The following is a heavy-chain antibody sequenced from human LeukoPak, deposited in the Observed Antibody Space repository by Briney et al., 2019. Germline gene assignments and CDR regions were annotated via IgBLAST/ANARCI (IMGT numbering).Heavy chain of an antibody. J-gene: IGHJ6*03. D-gene: IGHD6-13*01. CDR2: ISSSGSTI. V-gene: IGHV3-48*03. CDR3: ARDRAAGRGLYYYYYYMDV. Sequence: GGSLRLSCAASGFTFSSYEMNWVRQAPGKGLEWVSYISSSGSTIYYADSVKGRFTISRDNAKNSLYLQMNSLRAEDTAVYYCARDRAAGRGLYYYYYYMDVWGKGATVTVSS. CDR1: GFTFSSYE.